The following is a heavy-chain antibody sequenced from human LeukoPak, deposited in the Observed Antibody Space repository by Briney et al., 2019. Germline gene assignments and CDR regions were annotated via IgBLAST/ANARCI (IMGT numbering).Heavy chain of an antibody. Sequence: SETLSLTCTVSGGSISSGGYYWSWIRQHPGKGLEWIGYIYYSGSTYYNPSLKSRVTISVDTSKNQLSLKLSSVTAADTAVYYCARKRSGYCSSTSCYTGPTIYYYYGMDVWGQGTTVTVSS. J-gene: IGHJ6*02. V-gene: IGHV4-31*03. CDR2: IYYSGST. CDR1: GGSISSGGYY. CDR3: ARKRSGYCSSTSCYTGPTIYYYYGMDV. D-gene: IGHD2-2*02.